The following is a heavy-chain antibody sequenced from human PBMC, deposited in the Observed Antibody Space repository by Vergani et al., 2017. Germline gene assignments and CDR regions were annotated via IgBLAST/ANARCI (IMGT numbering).Heavy chain of an antibody. D-gene: IGHD6-13*01. CDR1: AFKFYSYT. V-gene: IGHV3-23*04. J-gene: IGHJ4*02. Sequence: EVDLVESGGGLAQPGGSLRLSCEAFAFKFYSYTMTWVRQAPGKGLEWVSFINNRGVAKYYADAVKGRFTISRDNSKNMLYLQMNSLRVEDTAIYYCAKDDSSSERFLDSWGQGSLVTVSS. CDR2: INNRGVAK. CDR3: AKDDSSSERFLDS.